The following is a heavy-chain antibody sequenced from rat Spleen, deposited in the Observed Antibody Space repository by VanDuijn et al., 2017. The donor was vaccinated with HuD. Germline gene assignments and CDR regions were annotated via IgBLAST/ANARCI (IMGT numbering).Heavy chain of an antibody. J-gene: IGHJ2*01. CDR2: ISFDGDST. CDR3: TTGTF. CDR1: GFTFSDYY. Sequence: EVQLVESGGGLVQPGRSLKLSCAASGFTFSDYYMAWVRQAPTKGLEWVASISFDGDSTYYRDSVKGRFTISRDDAKSSLYLQMDSLRSEDSATYYCTTGTFWGQGVMVTVSS. V-gene: IGHV5-20*01.